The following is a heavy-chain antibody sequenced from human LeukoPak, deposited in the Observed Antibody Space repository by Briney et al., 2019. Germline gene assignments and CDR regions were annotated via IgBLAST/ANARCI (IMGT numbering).Heavy chain of an antibody. Sequence: ASVKVSCKASGGTFSSYAISWVRQAPGQGLEWMGGIILIFGTANYAQKFQGRVTITADESTSTAYMELSSLRSEDTAVYYCAVATGVDNWFDPWGQGTLVTVSS. D-gene: IGHD5-12*01. V-gene: IGHV1-69*13. CDR3: AVATGVDNWFDP. CDR2: IILIFGTA. CDR1: GGTFSSYA. J-gene: IGHJ5*02.